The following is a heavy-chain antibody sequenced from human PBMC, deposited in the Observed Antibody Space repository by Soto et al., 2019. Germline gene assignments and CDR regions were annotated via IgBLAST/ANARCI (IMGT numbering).Heavy chain of an antibody. V-gene: IGHV3-21*01. CDR1: GFTFSSYS. J-gene: IGHJ3*02. CDR3: ARVSGDYDAFDI. D-gene: IGHD4-17*01. CDR2: ISSSSSYI. Sequence: PGGSLRLSCAASGFTFSSYSINWVRQAPGKGLEWVSSISSSSSYIYYADSVKGRFTISRDNAKNSLYLQMNSLRAEDTAVYYCARVSGDYDAFDIWGQGTMVTVSS.